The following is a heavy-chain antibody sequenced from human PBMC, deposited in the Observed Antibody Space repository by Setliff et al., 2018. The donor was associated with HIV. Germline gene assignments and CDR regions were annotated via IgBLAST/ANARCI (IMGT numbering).Heavy chain of an antibody. CDR1: GGSFSGHS. J-gene: IGHJ4*02. V-gene: IGHV4-34*01. Sequence: SETLSLTCAVYGGSFSGHSWTWIRQPPGKGLEWTGEINRSGSANYNRSLKSRVTMSVDTSKRQFSLKLDSVTAADTAIYYCARQSTVAAAGFDFWGQGTLVTVSS. D-gene: IGHD6-13*01. CDR2: INRSGSA. CDR3: ARQSTVAAAGFDF.